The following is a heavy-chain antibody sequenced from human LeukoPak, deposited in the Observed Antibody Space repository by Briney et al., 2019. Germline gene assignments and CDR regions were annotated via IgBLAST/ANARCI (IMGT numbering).Heavy chain of an antibody. CDR3: ARDQVDYDTPDHFDY. V-gene: IGHV4-59*12. J-gene: IGHJ4*02. Sequence: KASETLSLTCTVSGGSISSYYWSWIRQPPGKGLEWIGYISQSGNSYFTPSLKSRATISVDRSKNQFSLTLTSVTAADTAVYYCARDQVDYDTPDHFDYWGKGTLVTVSS. CDR1: GGSISSYY. D-gene: IGHD3-22*01. CDR2: ISQSGNS.